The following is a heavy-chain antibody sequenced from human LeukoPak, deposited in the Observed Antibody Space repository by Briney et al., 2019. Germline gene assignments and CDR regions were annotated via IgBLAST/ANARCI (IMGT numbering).Heavy chain of an antibody. V-gene: IGHV7-4-1*02. J-gene: IGHJ5*01. CDR1: GYTFTTYA. CDR3: ARAYQPLGGLSFPDS. D-gene: IGHD3-16*02. CDR2: INTNTGNP. Sequence: ASVKVSCKASGYTFTTYAMNWVRQAPGQGLEWMGWINTNTGNPAYAQGFTGRFVFSLDTSVSTAYLQISGLKAEDTAVYYCARAYQPLGGLSFPDSWGQGTLVTVSS.